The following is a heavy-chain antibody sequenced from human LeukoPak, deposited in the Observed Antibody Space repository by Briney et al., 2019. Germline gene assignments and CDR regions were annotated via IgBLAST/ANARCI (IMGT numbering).Heavy chain of an antibody. Sequence: SETLSLTCTVSGGSISSGGYYWSWIRQHPGKGLEWIGYIYYSGSTCYNPSLKSRVTISVDTSKNQFSLKLSSVTAADTAVYYCARDHPNWNYGRYYYYGMDVWGQGTTVTVSS. D-gene: IGHD1-7*01. J-gene: IGHJ6*02. V-gene: IGHV4-31*03. CDR2: IYYSGST. CDR1: GGSISSGGYY. CDR3: ARDHPNWNYGRYYYYGMDV.